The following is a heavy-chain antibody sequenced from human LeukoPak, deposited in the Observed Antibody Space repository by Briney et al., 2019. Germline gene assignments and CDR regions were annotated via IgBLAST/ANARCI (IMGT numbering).Heavy chain of an antibody. CDR2: INPNSGGT. V-gene: IGHV1-2*02. Sequence: ASVKVSCKPSGYTFTVYYIHWVRQAPGQGLEWMGWINPNSGGTNYAQKFQGRVTMTRDTSISTAYMELSRLRSDDTAVYYCARDHTGAFDIWGQGTMVTVSS. J-gene: IGHJ3*02. CDR3: ARDHTGAFDI. CDR1: GYTFTVYY.